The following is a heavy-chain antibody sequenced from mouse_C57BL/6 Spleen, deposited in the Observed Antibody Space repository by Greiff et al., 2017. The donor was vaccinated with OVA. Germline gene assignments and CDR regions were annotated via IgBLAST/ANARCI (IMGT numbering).Heavy chain of an antibody. Sequence: EVQVVESGGGLVKPGGSLKLSCAASGFTFSDYGMHWVRQAPEKGLEWVAYISSGSSPIYYADTVKGRFTISRDNAKNTLFLQMTSLRSEDTAMYYCARSYYYGSSPDYWGQGTTLTVSS. V-gene: IGHV5-17*01. CDR3: ARSYYYGSSPDY. CDR2: ISSGSSPI. J-gene: IGHJ2*01. D-gene: IGHD1-1*01. CDR1: GFTFSDYG.